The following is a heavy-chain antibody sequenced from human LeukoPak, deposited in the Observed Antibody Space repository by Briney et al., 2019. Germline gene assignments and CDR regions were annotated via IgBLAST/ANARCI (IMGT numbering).Heavy chain of an antibody. D-gene: IGHD6-19*01. CDR2: IKQDGREK. CDR1: GFIFDSYN. V-gene: IGHV3-7*01. CDR3: ARKAGKMLDY. Sequence: HSGGSLRLSCAASGFIFDSYNMNWVRQAPGKGLEWVANIKQDGREKYYVDSVTGRFTISRDNAKNLLFLQMSSLSPEDTAVYYCARKAGKMLDYWGQGTLVTASS. J-gene: IGHJ4*02.